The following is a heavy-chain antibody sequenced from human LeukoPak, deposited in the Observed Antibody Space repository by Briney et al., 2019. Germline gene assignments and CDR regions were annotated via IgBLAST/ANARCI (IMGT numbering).Heavy chain of an antibody. CDR2: IRYDGSNK. Sequence: GGSLRLSXAASGFTFSSYGMHWVRQAPGKGLEWVAFIRYDGSNKYYADSVKGRFTISRDNSKNTLYLQMNSLRAEDTAVYYCAKGGIVVVPAAFFDYWGQRTLVTVSS. J-gene: IGHJ4*02. V-gene: IGHV3-30*02. D-gene: IGHD2-2*01. CDR3: AKGGIVVVPAAFFDY. CDR1: GFTFSSYG.